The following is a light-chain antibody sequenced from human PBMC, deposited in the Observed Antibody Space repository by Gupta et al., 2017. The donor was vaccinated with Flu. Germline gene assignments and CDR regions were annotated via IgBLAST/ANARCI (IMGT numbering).Light chain of an antibody. J-gene: IGKJ4*01. CDR1: QGVATY. CDR2: NAS. Sequence: DRVTITCRASQGVATYLTWYQKTPGKGPHLLIYNASTLENGVPSRFSGSGSGTEFILTISSLQPEDSATYYCQQFDRYPLTFGGGTKVEI. V-gene: IGKV1-9*01. CDR3: QQFDRYPLT.